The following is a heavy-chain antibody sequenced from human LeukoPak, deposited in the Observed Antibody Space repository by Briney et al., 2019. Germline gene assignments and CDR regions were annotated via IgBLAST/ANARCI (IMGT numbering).Heavy chain of an antibody. CDR2: FDPEDGET. Sequence: ASVKVSCKVSGYTLTELSMHWVRQAPGKGLEWMGGFDPEDGETIYAQKFQGRVTMTRDTSTSTVYMELSSLRSEDTAVYYCARGSSGFDYWGQGTLVTVSS. J-gene: IGHJ4*02. CDR1: GYTLTELS. V-gene: IGHV1-24*01. D-gene: IGHD6-19*01. CDR3: ARGSSGFDY.